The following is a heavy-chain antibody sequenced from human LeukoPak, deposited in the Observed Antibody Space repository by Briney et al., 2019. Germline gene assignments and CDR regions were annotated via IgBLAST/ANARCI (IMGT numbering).Heavy chain of an antibody. CDR3: AKRRTRYCSSTSCPYYFDY. V-gene: IGHV3-30*18. J-gene: IGHJ4*02. CDR2: ISYDGSKK. CDR1: GFTFSSYG. Sequence: GGSLRLSCAASGFTFSSYGMHWVRQAPGKGLEWVAVISYDGSKKYYADSVKGRFTISRDDSKNTLYLQMNSLRAEDTAVYYCAKRRTRYCSSTSCPYYFDYWGQGTLVTVSS. D-gene: IGHD2-2*01.